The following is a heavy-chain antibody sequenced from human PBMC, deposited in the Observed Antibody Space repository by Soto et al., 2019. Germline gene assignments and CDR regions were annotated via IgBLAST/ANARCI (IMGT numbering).Heavy chain of an antibody. V-gene: IGHV1-3*01. Sequence: QVQLVQSGAEVKKPGASVKVSCKASGYTFTSYAMHWVRQAPGQRLEWMGWINAGNGNTKYSQKFQGRVTITRDTSASIAYTELSSLRSEDTAVYYCARVISQYSSSYKNWFDPWGQGTLVTVSS. CDR2: INAGNGNT. J-gene: IGHJ5*02. D-gene: IGHD6-6*01. CDR1: GYTFTSYA. CDR3: ARVISQYSSSYKNWFDP.